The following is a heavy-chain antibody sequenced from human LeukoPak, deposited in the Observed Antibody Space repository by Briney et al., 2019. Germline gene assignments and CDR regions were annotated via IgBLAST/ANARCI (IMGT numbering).Heavy chain of an antibody. Sequence: SETLSLTCTVSGGSVSSGSYYWSWIRQPPGTGLEWIGYIYYSGSTNYNPSLKSRVAISVDTSKNQFSLKLSSVTAADTAVYYCARDQGMVNDAFDVWGQGTLVTVSS. CDR1: GGSVSSGSYY. V-gene: IGHV4-61*01. J-gene: IGHJ3*01. CDR2: IYYSGST. D-gene: IGHD4/OR15-4a*01. CDR3: ARDQGMVNDAFDV.